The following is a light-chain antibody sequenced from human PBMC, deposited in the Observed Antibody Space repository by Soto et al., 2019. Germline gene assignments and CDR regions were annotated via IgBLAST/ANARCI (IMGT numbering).Light chain of an antibody. J-gene: IGLJ1*01. Sequence: QSVLTQPPSASGSPGQSVTISCTGTSSDVGGYDCVSWYQHRPGTAPKFLIYGVSNRPSGVSNRFSGSKSGNTASLTISGLQADDEADYYCSSHTISSALQVFGTGTKVTVL. CDR1: SSDVGGYDC. CDR2: GVS. CDR3: SSHTISSALQV. V-gene: IGLV2-14*01.